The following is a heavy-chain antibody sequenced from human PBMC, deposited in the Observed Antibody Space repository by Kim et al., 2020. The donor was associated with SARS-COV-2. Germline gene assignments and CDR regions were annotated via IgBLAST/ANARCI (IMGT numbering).Heavy chain of an antibody. CDR3: SGGHGGDSPS. CDR1: GFNVSDHY. J-gene: IGHJ4*02. V-gene: IGHV3-53*03. D-gene: IGHD2-21*02. CDR2: IHTDGTT. Sequence: GGSLRLSCAAAGFNVSDHYLTWVRQAPGKGLEWISMIHTDGTTYYADSVMGRFTISRDTSKNTLYLQMNNLRAEDTAVYYCSGGHGGDSPSWGQGTRITISS.